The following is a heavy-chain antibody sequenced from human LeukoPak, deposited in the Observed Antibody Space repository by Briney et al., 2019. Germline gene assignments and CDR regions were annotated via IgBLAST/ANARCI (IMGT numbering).Heavy chain of an antibody. CDR2: IYHSGNT. V-gene: IGHV4-4*02. CDR1: GGSISSNNW. Sequence: PSETLSLTCAVSGGSISSNNWWSWVRQPPGKGLEWIGEIYHSGNTNYNPSLKSRVSISVDKSKNQFSLKVSSVTAADTAVHYCARDHGYMIRGAPVGYFGMDVWGKGTTVTVSS. J-gene: IGHJ6*04. D-gene: IGHD3-10*01. CDR3: ARDHGYMIRGAPVGYFGMDV.